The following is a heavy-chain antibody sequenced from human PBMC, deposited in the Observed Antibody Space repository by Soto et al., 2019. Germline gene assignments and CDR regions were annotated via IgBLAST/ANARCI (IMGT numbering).Heavy chain of an antibody. CDR2: IYWDDDK. V-gene: IGHV2-5*02. CDR1: GFSLSTSGVG. CDR3: AHSAEGVVAATPGSTDWFDP. D-gene: IGHD2-15*01. Sequence: KSGPTLVNPTQTLTLTCTFSGFSLSTSGVGVGWTRQPPGKALEWLALIYWDDDKRYSPSLKSRLTITKDTSKNQVVLTMTNMDPVDTATYYCAHSAEGVVAATPGSTDWFDPWGQGTLVTVSS. J-gene: IGHJ5*02.